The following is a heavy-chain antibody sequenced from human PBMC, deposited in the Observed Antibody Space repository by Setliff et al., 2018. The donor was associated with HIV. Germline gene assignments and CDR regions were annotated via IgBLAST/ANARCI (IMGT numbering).Heavy chain of an antibody. CDR3: ARDRLDDYNSGFDY. CDR2: IYYSGST. V-gene: IGHV4-59*01. CDR1: GGSIISYY. Sequence: SETLSLTCTVSGGSIISYYWSWIRQPPGKGLEWIGYIYYSGSTTYNPSLKSRVTISVDTSKNQFSLKLSSVTAADTAVYYCARDRLDDYNSGFDYWGQGTLVTVSS. D-gene: IGHD4-4*01. J-gene: IGHJ4*02.